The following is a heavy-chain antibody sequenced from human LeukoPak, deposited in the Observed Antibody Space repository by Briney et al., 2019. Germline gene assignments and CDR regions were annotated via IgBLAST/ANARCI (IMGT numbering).Heavy chain of an antibody. Sequence: PSETLSLTCTVSGGSISSYYWSWIRQPPGKGLEWIGYIHYSGSTNYNPSLKSRVTISVDTSKNQFSLKLSSVTAADTAVYYCARVLRGYTSYYYYYYMDVWGKGTTVTVSS. CDR1: GGSISSYY. D-gene: IGHD5-18*01. CDR3: ARVLRGYTSYYYYYYMDV. CDR2: IHYSGST. V-gene: IGHV4-59*01. J-gene: IGHJ6*03.